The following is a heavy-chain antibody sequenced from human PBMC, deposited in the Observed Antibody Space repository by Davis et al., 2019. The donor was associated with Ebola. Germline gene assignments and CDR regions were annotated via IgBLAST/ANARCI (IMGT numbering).Heavy chain of an antibody. V-gene: IGHV6-1*01. J-gene: IGHJ4*02. CDR3: ARDFGFGDFDY. Sequence: MPSETLSLTCAISGDSVSSNSAVCNWRRQSPSRGLEWLGRTYYRSNWHYDYAVSVKSRITINPDTSKNQFSLQLNSVTPEDTAVYYCARDFGFGDFDYWGQGTLVTVSS. D-gene: IGHD3-10*01. CDR1: GDSVSSNSAV. CDR2: TYYRSNWHY.